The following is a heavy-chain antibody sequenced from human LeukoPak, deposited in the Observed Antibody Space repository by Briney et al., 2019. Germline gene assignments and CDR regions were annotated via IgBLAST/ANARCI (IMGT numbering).Heavy chain of an antibody. CDR3: ASLMTTVTTGVY. CDR1: GFTFSSYA. V-gene: IGHV3-30-3*01. D-gene: IGHD4-17*01. Sequence: GGSLRLSCAASGFTFSSYAMHWVRQAPGKGLEWVAVISYDGSNKYYADSVKGRFTISRDNSKNTLYLQMNSLRAEDTAVYYCASLMTTVTTGVYWGQGTLVTVSS. CDR2: ISYDGSNK. J-gene: IGHJ4*02.